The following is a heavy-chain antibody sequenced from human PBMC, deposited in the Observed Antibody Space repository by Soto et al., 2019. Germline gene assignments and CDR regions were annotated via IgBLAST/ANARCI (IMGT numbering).Heavy chain of an antibody. D-gene: IGHD6-19*01. CDR2: IYPGDSDT. CDR3: ARPTRYSSGWYGSY. CDR1: GDSFPTYW. V-gene: IGHV5-51*01. J-gene: IGHJ4*02. Sequence: GEPLMISSKISGDSFPTYWAGWLGQMPGKGLEWMGIIYPGDSDTRYSPSFQGQVTISADKSISTAYLQWSSLKASDTAMYYCARPTRYSSGWYGSYWGQGTLVTVSS.